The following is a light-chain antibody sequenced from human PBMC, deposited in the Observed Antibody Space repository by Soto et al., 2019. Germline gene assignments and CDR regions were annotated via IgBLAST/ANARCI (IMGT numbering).Light chain of an antibody. J-gene: IGKJ2*01. CDR2: GAS. CDR1: QSVNY. V-gene: IGKV3-20*01. Sequence: EIVLTQSPGTLSLSPGERATLSCTASQSVNYVAWYQQKAGQGPRLLIYGASNRATGIPDRFSASGSGTDFTLTISRLEPEDSALYYCQQYGRSPPRTFGQGTKLEIK. CDR3: QQYGRSPPRT.